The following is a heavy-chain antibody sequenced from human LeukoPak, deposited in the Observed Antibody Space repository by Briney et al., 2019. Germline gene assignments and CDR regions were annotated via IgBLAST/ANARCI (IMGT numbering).Heavy chain of an antibody. CDR1: GFTFSSYW. D-gene: IGHD6-19*01. CDR2: IKQDGSEK. CDR3: ARGRAVAGLKFDP. V-gene: IGHV3-7*01. Sequence: GGSLRLSCAASGFTFSSYWMSWVRQAQGKGREWVANIKQDGSEKYYVDSVKGRFTISRDNAKNSLYLQMNSLRAEDTAVYYCARGRAVAGLKFDPWGQGTLVTVSS. J-gene: IGHJ5*02.